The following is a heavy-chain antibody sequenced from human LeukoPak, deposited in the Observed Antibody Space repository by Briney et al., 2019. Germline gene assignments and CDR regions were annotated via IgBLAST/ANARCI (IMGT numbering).Heavy chain of an antibody. CDR2: INPSGGST. CDR3: ARGEYSGSYQGWFDP. D-gene: IGHD1-26*01. J-gene: IGHJ5*02. CDR1: GYTFTSYY. V-gene: IGHV1-46*01. Sequence: ASVKVSCKASGYTFTSYYMHWVRQAPGQGLEWMGIINPSGGSTSYAQKFQGRVTITADGSTSTAYMELSSLRSEDTAVYYCARGEYSGSYQGWFDPWGQGTLVTVSS.